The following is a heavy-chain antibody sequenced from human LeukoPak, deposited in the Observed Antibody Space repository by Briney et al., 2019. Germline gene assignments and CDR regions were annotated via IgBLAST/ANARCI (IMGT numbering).Heavy chain of an antibody. Sequence: PGGSLRLSCAAAGFTFSSYAMHWVRQAPSKGLEWVAVISYDGSNKYYADSVKGRFTISRDNSKNTLYLQMNSLRAEDTAVYYCARDGEGYDFWSGYPLFDYWGQGTLVTVSS. CDR2: ISYDGSNK. D-gene: IGHD3-3*01. CDR1: GFTFSSYA. J-gene: IGHJ4*02. V-gene: IGHV3-30-3*01. CDR3: ARDGEGYDFWSGYPLFDY.